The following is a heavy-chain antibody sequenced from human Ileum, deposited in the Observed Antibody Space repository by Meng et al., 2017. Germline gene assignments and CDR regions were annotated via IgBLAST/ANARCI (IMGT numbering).Heavy chain of an antibody. D-gene: IGHD1-14*01. V-gene: IGHV3-49*03. CDR1: GFTFGDYA. Sequence: GESLKISCTASGFTFGDYAMTWSRQAAGKGLEGVGIIRSKTFGETTEYAAAVKDRFTISRDDSKRIAYLQMNSLKTEETAVYYCTRRYNDGSIEYYLDYWGQGTPVTVS. CDR2: IRSKTFGETT. J-gene: IGHJ4*02. CDR3: TRRYNDGSIEYYLDY.